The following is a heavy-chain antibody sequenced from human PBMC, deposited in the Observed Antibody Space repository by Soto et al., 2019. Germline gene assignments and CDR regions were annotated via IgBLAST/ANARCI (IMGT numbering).Heavy chain of an antibody. CDR2: MSHSGGT. V-gene: IGHV4-34*01. D-gene: IGHD1-1*01. CDR3: ARVERGTATTVVDAFDI. CDR1: GGFVTSGSYY. J-gene: IGHJ3*02. Sequence: QVQLQQWGAGLLKPSETLSLTCAVYGGFVTSGSYYWSWSRQPPGKGLEWIVEMSHSGGTHFNPSLKSRVTISVDTSKNQFTLKMSYVTAADTALYYCARVERGTATTVVDAFDIWGPGTMVTVSS.